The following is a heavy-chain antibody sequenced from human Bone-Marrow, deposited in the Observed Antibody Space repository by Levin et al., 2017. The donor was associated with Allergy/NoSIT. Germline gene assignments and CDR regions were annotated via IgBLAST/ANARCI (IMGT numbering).Heavy chain of an antibody. CDR3: ARHSGGDFWSGYTIDY. CDR2: IYYSGSA. Sequence: SSETLSLTCTVSGGSISSSSYYWGWIRQPPGKGLEWIGSIYYSGSAFYNPSLKSRVTISVDTSKNHFSLKLSSVTAADTAVYYCARHSGGDFWSGYTIDYWGQGTLVTVSS. D-gene: IGHD3-3*01. J-gene: IGHJ4*02. CDR1: GGSISSSSYY. V-gene: IGHV4-39*01.